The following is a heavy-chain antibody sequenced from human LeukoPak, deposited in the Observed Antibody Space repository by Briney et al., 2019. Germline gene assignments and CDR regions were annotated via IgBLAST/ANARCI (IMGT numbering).Heavy chain of an antibody. CDR2: INPNSGGT. V-gene: IGHV1-2*06. D-gene: IGHD6-13*01. J-gene: IGHJ4*02. Sequence: ASVKVSCKASGYTFTGYYIHWVRQAPGQGLEWMGRINPNSGGTDFAQKFQGGVTLTRDTSITTAYMDLSKLTSDDTAVYYCVRDSGRAAANRWGQGTLVTVSS. CDR1: GYTFTGYY. CDR3: VRDSGRAAANR.